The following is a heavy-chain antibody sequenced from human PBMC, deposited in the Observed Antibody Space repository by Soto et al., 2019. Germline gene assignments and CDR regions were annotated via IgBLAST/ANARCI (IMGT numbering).Heavy chain of an antibody. J-gene: IGHJ5*02. V-gene: IGHV3-11*06. CDR3: ARSVVSSTRFDP. D-gene: IGHD6-13*01. CDR2: ISSGTSYT. Sequence: QVQLVESGGGLVWPGGSLGLSCAASGFTFSDSSMNWIRQAPGKGLEWVSYISSGTSYTNYADSVKGRFTISRDNAKNSLFLHMNSLRAEDTAVYYCARSVVSSTRFDPWGQGTLVTVSS. CDR1: GFTFSDSS.